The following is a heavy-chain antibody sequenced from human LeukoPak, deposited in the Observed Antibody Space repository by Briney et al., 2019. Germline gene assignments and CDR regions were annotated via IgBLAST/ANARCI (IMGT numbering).Heavy chain of an antibody. CDR1: GGSISSGGYY. Sequence: SETLSLTCTVSGGSISSGGYYWSWIRQHPGKGLEWIGYIYYSGSTYYNPSLKSRVTISVDTSKNQFSLKLSSVTAADTAVYYCARHWDTAMVKDGMDVWGQGTTVTVSS. V-gene: IGHV4-31*03. CDR2: IYYSGST. D-gene: IGHD5-18*01. J-gene: IGHJ6*02. CDR3: ARHWDTAMVKDGMDV.